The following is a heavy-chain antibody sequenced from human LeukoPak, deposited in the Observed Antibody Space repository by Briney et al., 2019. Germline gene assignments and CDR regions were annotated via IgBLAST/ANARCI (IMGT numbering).Heavy chain of an antibody. CDR2: ISYDGSNK. CDR1: GFTFSSYA. D-gene: IGHD2-15*01. CDR3: ARDASGTDYYYYGMDV. V-gene: IGHV3-30*04. Sequence: GGSLRLSCAASGFTFSSYAMHWVRQAPGKGLEWVAVISYDGSNKYYADSVKGRFTISRDNSKNMLYLQMNSLRAEDTAVYYCARDASGTDYYYYGMDVWGQGTTVTVSS. J-gene: IGHJ6*02.